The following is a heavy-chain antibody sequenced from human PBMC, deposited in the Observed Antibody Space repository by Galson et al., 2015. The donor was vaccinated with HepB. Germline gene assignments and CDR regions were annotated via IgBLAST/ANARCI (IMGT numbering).Heavy chain of an antibody. V-gene: IGHV1-46*01. CDR3: ARTHCSSTSCYGYWYFDL. D-gene: IGHD2-2*01. Sequence: SVKVSCKASGYTFTSYYMHWVRQAPGQGLEWMGIINPSGGSTSYAQKFQGRVTMTRDTSTSTVYMELSSLRSEDTAVYYCARTHCSSTSCYGYWYFDLWGRGTLVTVSS. CDR1: GYTFTSYY. CDR2: INPSGGST. J-gene: IGHJ2*01.